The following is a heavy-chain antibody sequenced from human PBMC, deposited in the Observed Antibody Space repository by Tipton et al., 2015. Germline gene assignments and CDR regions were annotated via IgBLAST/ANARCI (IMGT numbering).Heavy chain of an antibody. CDR2: IHYSGST. D-gene: IGHD6-19*01. CDR1: SDSISKYY. V-gene: IGHV4-59*12. J-gene: IGHJ6*02. CDR3: ASRGAGTSHYAMDV. Sequence: TLSLTCSVSSDSISKYYWSWIRQPPGKELEWIGYIHYSGSTNYNPSLKSRVTISVDTSKNQFSLKLTSVTAADTAVYYCASRGAGTSHYAMDVWGQGTTVTVSS.